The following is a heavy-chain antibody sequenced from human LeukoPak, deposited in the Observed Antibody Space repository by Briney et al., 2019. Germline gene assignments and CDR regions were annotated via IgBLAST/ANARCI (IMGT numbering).Heavy chain of an antibody. J-gene: IGHJ5*02. Sequence: GGSLRLSCAASGFTFDDYGMSWVRQAPGKGLEWVSGINWNGGSTGYADSVKGRFTIPRDNAKNSLYLQMNSLRAEDTALYYCARREFTYYYDTWGQGTLVTVSS. V-gene: IGHV3-20*04. D-gene: IGHD3-22*01. CDR2: INWNGGST. CDR3: ARREFTYYYDT. CDR1: GFTFDDYG.